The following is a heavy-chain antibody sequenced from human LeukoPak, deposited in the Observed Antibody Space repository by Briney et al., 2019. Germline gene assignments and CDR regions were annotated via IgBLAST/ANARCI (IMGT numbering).Heavy chain of an antibody. CDR3: ARISGDYASYFDY. Sequence: GGSLRLSCAASGFTFSSYSMNWVRQAPGKGLEWVSYITNSGSTIYYAGSVKGRFTISRDNAKNSLYLQMNSLRAEDTAVYYCARISGDYASYFDYWGQGTLVTVSS. CDR1: GFTFSSYS. J-gene: IGHJ4*02. V-gene: IGHV3-48*04. CDR2: ITNSGSTI. D-gene: IGHD2-21*02.